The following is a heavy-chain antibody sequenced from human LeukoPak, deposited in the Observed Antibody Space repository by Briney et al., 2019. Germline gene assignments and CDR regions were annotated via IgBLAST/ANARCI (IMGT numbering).Heavy chain of an antibody. V-gene: IGHV4-59*01. J-gene: IGHJ4*02. CDR3: ARIKRSYSSSSGFDY. Sequence: SETLSLTCTVSGGSISSYYWSWNRQPPGKGLEWIGYIYYSGSTNYNPSLKSRVTISVDTSKNQFSLKLSSVTAADTAVYYCARIKRSYSSSSGFDYWGQGTLVTVSS. CDR2: IYYSGST. CDR1: GGSISSYY. D-gene: IGHD6-6*01.